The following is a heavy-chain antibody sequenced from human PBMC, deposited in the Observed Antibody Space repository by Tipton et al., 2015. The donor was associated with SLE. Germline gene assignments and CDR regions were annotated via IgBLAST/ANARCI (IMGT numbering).Heavy chain of an antibody. V-gene: IGHV4-59*01. CDR1: GGSISSYY. D-gene: IGHD1-26*01. CDR3: ASQCSGSFDAFDI. Sequence: TLSLTCTVSGGSISSYYWSWIRQPPGKGLEWIGYIYYSGSTNYNPSLKSRVTISVDTSKNQFSLKLSSVTAADTAVYYCASQCSGSFDAFDIWGQGTMVTVSS. CDR2: IYYSGST. J-gene: IGHJ3*02.